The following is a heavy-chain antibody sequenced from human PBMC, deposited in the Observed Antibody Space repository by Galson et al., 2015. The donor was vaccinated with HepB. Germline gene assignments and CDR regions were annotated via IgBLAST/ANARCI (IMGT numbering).Heavy chain of an antibody. Sequence: SLRLSCAASGFTFGDYAMSWVHQAPGKGLEWVGFIRSKAYGGTTEYAASVKGRFTISRDDSKSIAYLQMNSLKTEDTAVYYCTRDRAAIVVPAAIERYYFDYWGQGTLVTVSS. J-gene: IGHJ4*02. CDR2: IRSKAYGGTT. CDR1: GFTFGDYA. D-gene: IGHD2-2*01. CDR3: TRDRAAIVVPAAIERYYFDY. V-gene: IGHV3-49*04.